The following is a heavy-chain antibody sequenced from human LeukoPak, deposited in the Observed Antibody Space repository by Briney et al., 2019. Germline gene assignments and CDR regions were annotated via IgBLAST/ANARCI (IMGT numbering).Heavy chain of an antibody. D-gene: IGHD3-16*01. CDR2: IYHSGST. J-gene: IGHJ5*02. CDR1: GYSISSGHY. CDR3: ASSRGTFNWFDP. V-gene: IGHV4-38-2*01. Sequence: KSSETLSLTCAVSGYSISSGHYWGWIRQPPGKGLEWIGSIYHSGSTYYNPSLKSRVTISVDTSKNQFSLKLSSVTAADTAVYYCASSRGTFNWFDPWGQGTLVTVSS.